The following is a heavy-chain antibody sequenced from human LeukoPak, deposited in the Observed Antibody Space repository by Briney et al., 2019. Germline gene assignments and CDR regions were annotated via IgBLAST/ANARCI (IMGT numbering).Heavy chain of an antibody. D-gene: IGHD4-11*01. CDR1: GYTLTELS. CDR3: ARLDYSDYSFDY. V-gene: IGHV1-18*01. Sequence: ASVKVSCKVSGYTLTELSMHWVRQAPGQGLEWMGWISVYNGNTNYAQKLQGRVTMTTDTSTSTGYMEVGSLRSDDTAVYYCARLDYSDYSFDYWGQGTLVTVSS. J-gene: IGHJ4*02. CDR2: ISVYNGNT.